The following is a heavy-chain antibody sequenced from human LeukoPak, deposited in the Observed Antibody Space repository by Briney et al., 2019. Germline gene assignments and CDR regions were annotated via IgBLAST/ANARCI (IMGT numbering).Heavy chain of an antibody. CDR3: ARNILVVAATLGGGLDY. Sequence: GGPLRLSCAASGFTFSSYAMSWVRQAPGKGLEWVSAISGSGGSTYYADSVKGRFTISRDNSKNTLYLQMNSLRAEDTAVYYCARNILVVAATLGGGLDYWGQGTLVTVSS. CDR2: ISGSGGST. CDR1: GFTFSSYA. V-gene: IGHV3-23*01. J-gene: IGHJ4*02. D-gene: IGHD2-15*01.